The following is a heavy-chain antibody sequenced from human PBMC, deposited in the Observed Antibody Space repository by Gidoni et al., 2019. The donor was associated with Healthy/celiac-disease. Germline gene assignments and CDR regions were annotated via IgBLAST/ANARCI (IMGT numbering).Heavy chain of an antibody. CDR3: TRDRRDIVVVPAGFDY. Sequence: EVQLVESGGGLVQPGRSLRLSCTASVFTFGDYAMSWFRQAPGKGLEWVGFIRSKAYGGTTEYAASVKGRFTISRDDSKSIAYLQMNSLKTEDTAVYYCTRDRRDIVVVPAGFDYWGQGTLVTVSS. CDR2: IRSKAYGGTT. CDR1: VFTFGDYA. J-gene: IGHJ4*02. D-gene: IGHD2-2*01. V-gene: IGHV3-49*03.